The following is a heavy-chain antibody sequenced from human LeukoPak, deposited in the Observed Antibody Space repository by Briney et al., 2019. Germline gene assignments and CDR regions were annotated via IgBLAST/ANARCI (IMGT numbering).Heavy chain of an antibody. Sequence: GASVKVSCKASGYTFTSYGISWVRQAPGQGLEWVGWISAYNGNTNCAQKLQGRVTMTTDTSPSTVYMAVSSLRSDDTAGYYCARGAVAGSYWGQGTLVTVSS. CDR3: ARGAVAGSY. V-gene: IGHV1-18*01. CDR1: GYTFTSYG. J-gene: IGHJ4*02. D-gene: IGHD6-19*01. CDR2: ISAYNGNT.